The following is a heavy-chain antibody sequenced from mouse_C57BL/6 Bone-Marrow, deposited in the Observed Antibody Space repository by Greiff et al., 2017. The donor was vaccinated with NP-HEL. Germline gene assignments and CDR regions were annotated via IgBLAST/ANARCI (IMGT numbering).Heavy chain of an antibody. J-gene: IGHJ4*01. CDR1: GYTFTDYY. CDR3: ARIDYYSNYLYAMDY. D-gene: IGHD2-5*01. Sequence: VQLQQSGPVLVKPGASVKMSCKASGYTFTDYYMNWVKQSHGKSLEWIGVINPYNGGTSYNQKFKGKATLTVDKSSSTAYMELNSLASEDSAVYYCARIDYYSNYLYAMDYWGQGTSVTVSS. CDR2: INPYNGGT. V-gene: IGHV1-19*01.